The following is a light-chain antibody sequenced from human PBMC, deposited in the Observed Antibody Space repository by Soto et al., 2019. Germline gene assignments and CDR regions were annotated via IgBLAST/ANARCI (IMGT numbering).Light chain of an antibody. Sequence: QAVVTQEPSFSVSPGGTITLTCGLSSGSVSTSHYPSWCQQTPGQAPRTLIYNTNTRSSGVPDRFSGSILGNKAALTITGAQADDESDYYCVLYMGSGISVFGGWTKLTVL. V-gene: IGLV8-61*01. CDR2: NTN. CDR3: VLYMGSGISV. CDR1: SGSVSTSHY. J-gene: IGLJ2*01.